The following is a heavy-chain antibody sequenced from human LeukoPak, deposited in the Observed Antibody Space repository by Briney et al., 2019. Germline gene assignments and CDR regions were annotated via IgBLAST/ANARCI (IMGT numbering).Heavy chain of an antibody. CDR3: AREMSGSHDFFDY. J-gene: IGHJ4*02. CDR2: ISSSSSTI. CDR1: GFTFSSYS. Sequence: GGSLRLSCAASGFTFSSYSMNWVRQAPGKGLEWVSYISSSSSTIYYADSVKGRFTISRDNSKNTLYLQMNSLRAEDTAVYYCAREMSGSHDFFDYWGQGTLVTVSS. D-gene: IGHD1-26*01. V-gene: IGHV3-48*01.